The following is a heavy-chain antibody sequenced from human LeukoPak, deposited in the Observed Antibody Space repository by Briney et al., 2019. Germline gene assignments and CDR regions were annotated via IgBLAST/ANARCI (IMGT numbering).Heavy chain of an antibody. Sequence: SETLSLTCTVLGGSFSGAVSSWGWIRQPPGKGLEWIGSILYTGNTEYNPSLRSRVSISVDTSKNHFSLNLSSVTAADTAVYSCARLPPGFPNWLYTWGQGILVTVSS. V-gene: IGHV4-39*02. CDR3: ARLPPGFPNWLYT. CDR2: ILYTGNT. D-gene: IGHD3-9*01. CDR1: GGSFSGAVSS. J-gene: IGHJ5*02.